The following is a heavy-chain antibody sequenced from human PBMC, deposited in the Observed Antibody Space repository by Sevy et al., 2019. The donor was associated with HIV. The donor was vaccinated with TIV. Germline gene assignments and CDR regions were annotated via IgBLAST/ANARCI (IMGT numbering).Heavy chain of an antibody. V-gene: IGHV3-30*18. J-gene: IGHJ3*01. D-gene: IGHD3-22*01. CDR2: ISYDGSHK. CDR3: AKGSKATDSAFDV. Sequence: GGSLRLSCSASGFIFSNYGMHWVRQAPGKGLEWVAVISYDGSHKYYSDSVRGRFTIYRDNSKNTVSLQMNSLRDEDTAIYYCAKGSKATDSAFDVWGQGTMVTVSS. CDR1: GFIFSNYG.